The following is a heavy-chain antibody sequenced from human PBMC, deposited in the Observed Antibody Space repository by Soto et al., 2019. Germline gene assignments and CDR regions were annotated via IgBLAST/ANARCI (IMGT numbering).Heavy chain of an antibody. CDR2: IYHNGSP. V-gene: IGHV4-30-2*01. CDR3: ARVPDV. CDR1: GFSMSTRAYS. Sequence: PSETLSLTCTVSGFSMSTRAYSWSWIRQPPGKGLEWIGYIYHNGSPYYNPSLKSRVTISVDRSKNQFSLKLSSVTAADTAVYYCARVPDVWGKGTTVTVSP. J-gene: IGHJ6*04.